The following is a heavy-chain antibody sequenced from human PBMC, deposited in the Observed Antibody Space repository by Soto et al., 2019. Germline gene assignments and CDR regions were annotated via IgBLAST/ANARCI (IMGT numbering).Heavy chain of an antibody. V-gene: IGHV3-23*01. CDR3: AKSKGWELLAFDY. CDR2: ISGSGGST. D-gene: IGHD1-26*01. Sequence: GGSLRLSCAASGFTFSSYAMSWVRQAPGKGLELVSAISGSGGSTYYADSVKGRFTISRDNSKNTLYLQMNSLRAEDTAVYYCAKSKGWELLAFDYWGQGTLVTVSS. J-gene: IGHJ4*02. CDR1: GFTFSSYA.